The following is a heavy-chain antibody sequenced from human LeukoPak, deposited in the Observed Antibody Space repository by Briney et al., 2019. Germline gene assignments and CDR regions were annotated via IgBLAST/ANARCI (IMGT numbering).Heavy chain of an antibody. CDR3: AKDGDTAAAGYYFDS. Sequence: GRSLRLSCAASGFTFSNYAMHWVRQAPGKGLEWVAVISNDGNDKYNADSVKGRFTISRDNSKSMVYPQTNSLRVEDTAVYYCAKDGDTAAAGYYFDSWGQGTLVTASS. CDR1: GFTFSNYA. D-gene: IGHD6-13*01. V-gene: IGHV3-30-3*01. CDR2: ISNDGNDK. J-gene: IGHJ4*02.